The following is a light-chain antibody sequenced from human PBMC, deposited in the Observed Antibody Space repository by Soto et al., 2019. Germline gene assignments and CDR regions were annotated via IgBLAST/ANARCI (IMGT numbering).Light chain of an antibody. CDR3: QTWGTGIVV. CDR2: LNSDGSH. CDR1: SGHSSYA. Sequence: QSVLTQSPSASASPGPRVTITCTRSSGHSSYAIAWHQQQPEKGPRYLMKLNSDGSHSKGDGIPDRFSGSSSGAERYLTISSLQSEDEADYYCQTWGTGIVVFGGGTKLTVL. J-gene: IGLJ2*01. V-gene: IGLV4-69*01.